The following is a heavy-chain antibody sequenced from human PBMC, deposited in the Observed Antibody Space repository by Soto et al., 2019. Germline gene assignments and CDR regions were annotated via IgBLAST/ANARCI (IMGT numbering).Heavy chain of an antibody. J-gene: IGHJ6*01. CDR2: IWYDGSKK. CDR3: ARDQASSMDV. V-gene: IGHV3-33*01. CDR1: GYTFSSHG. Sequence: QVQLVESGGGVVQPGRSLRLSCAAAGYTFSSHGMHWVRQAPGKGLEWVAAIWYDGSKKCYADCVKGRFTVSRDDSKNSLYLEMNSLRAEDTAVYYCARDQASSMDVWGQGTTVTVSS.